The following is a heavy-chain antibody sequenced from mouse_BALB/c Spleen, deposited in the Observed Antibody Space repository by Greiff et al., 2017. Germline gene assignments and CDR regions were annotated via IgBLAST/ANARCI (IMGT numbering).Heavy chain of an antibody. CDR3: ARDRFDY. J-gene: IGHJ2*01. V-gene: IGHV5-17*02. CDR1: GFTFSSFG. CDR2: ISSGSSTI. D-gene: IGHD2-14*01. Sequence: EVQGVESGGGLVQPGGSRKLSCAASGFTFSSFGMHWVRQAPEKGLEWVAYISSGSSTIYYADTVKGRFTISRDNPKNTLFLQMTSLRSEDTAMYYCARDRFDYWGQGTTLTVSS.